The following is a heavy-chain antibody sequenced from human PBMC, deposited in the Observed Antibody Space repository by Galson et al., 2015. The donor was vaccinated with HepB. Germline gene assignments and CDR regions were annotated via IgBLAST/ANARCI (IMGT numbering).Heavy chain of an antibody. Sequence: SLRLSCAASGFTFSSYSMNWVRQAPGKGLEWVSSISSSSSYIYYADSVKGRFTISRDNAKNSLYLQMNSLRAEDTAVYYCARGETAMAPYYYYGMDVWGQGTTVTVSS. CDR1: GFTFSSYS. V-gene: IGHV3-21*01. D-gene: IGHD5-18*01. J-gene: IGHJ6*02. CDR3: ARGETAMAPYYYYGMDV. CDR2: ISSSSSYI.